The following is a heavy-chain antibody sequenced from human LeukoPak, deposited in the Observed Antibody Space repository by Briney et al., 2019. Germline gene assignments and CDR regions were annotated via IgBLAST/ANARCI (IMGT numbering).Heavy chain of an antibody. CDR1: GFTFSSYS. Sequence: PGGSLRLSCAASGFTFSSYSMNWVRQAPGKGLEWVSSISSSSSYIYYADSVKGRFTISRDNAKNSLYLQMNSLRAEDTAVYYCYGGNFGFDYYYYMDVWGKGTTVTVSS. J-gene: IGHJ6*03. CDR3: YGGNFGFDYYYYMDV. D-gene: IGHD4/OR15-4a*01. CDR2: ISSSSSYI. V-gene: IGHV3-21*01.